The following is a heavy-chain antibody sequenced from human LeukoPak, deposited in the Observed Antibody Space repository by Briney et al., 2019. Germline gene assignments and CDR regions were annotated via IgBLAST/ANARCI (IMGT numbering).Heavy chain of an antibody. Sequence: GASVKVSCKVSGYTLTELSMHWVRQAPGKGLEWMGGFDPEDGETIYAQKFQGRVTMTRDTSISTAYMELSRLTSDDTAVYYCARDLGDYGGNSDIDYWGQGTLVTVSS. CDR3: ARDLGDYGGNSDIDY. CDR2: FDPEDGET. J-gene: IGHJ4*02. V-gene: IGHV1-24*01. D-gene: IGHD4-23*01. CDR1: GYTLTELS.